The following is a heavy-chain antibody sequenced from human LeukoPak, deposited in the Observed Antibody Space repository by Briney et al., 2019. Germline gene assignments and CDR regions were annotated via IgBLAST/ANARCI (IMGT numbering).Heavy chain of an antibody. D-gene: IGHD3-22*01. V-gene: IGHV4-59*01. CDR2: IYYSGST. CDR3: AGGTYYDSSGYYLY. CDR1: GGSISGYY. Sequence: PSETLSLTCTVSGGSISGYYWSWIRQPPGKGLEWIGYIYYSGSTNYNPSLKSRVTISVDTSKNQFSLKLSSVTAADTAVYYCAGGTYYDSSGYYLYWGQGTLVTVSS. J-gene: IGHJ4*02.